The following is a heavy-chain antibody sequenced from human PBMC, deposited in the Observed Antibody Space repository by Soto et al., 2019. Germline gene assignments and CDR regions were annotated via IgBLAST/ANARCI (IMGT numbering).Heavy chain of an antibody. CDR2: INHSGST. Sequence: QVQLQQWGAGLLKPSETLSLTCAVYGGSFSGYYWSWIRQPPGKGLEWIGEINHSGSTNYNPSLKSRVTISVDTSKNQFSLKLSSVTAADTAVYYCARGQWLPLAWVIAIGGHFDYWGQGTLVTVSS. D-gene: IGHD2-21*01. CDR3: ARGQWLPLAWVIAIGGHFDY. V-gene: IGHV4-34*01. J-gene: IGHJ4*02. CDR1: GGSFSGYY.